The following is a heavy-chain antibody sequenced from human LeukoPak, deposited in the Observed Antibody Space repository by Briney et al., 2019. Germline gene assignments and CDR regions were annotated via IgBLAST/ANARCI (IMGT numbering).Heavy chain of an antibody. D-gene: IGHD3-22*01. J-gene: IGHJ5*02. CDR1: GYTFTSYY. CDR3: ARDRRTAVVITTSWFDP. Sequence: GASVKVSCKASGYTFTSYYMHWVRQAPGQGLEWMGWINPNSGGTNYAQKFQGRVTMTRDTSISTAYMELSRLRSDDTAVYYCARDRRTAVVITTSWFDPWGQGTLVTVSS. V-gene: IGHV1-2*02. CDR2: INPNSGGT.